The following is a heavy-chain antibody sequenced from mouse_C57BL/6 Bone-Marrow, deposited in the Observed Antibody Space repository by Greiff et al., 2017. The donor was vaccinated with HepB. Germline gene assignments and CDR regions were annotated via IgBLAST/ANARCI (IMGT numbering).Heavy chain of an antibody. J-gene: IGHJ3*01. CDR2: IDPSDSET. V-gene: IGHV1-52*01. CDR3: ARGYDPAWFAY. Sequence: VQRVESGAELVRPGSSVKLSCKASGYTFTSYWMHWVKQRPIQGLEWIGNIDPSDSETHYNQKFKDKATLTVDKSSSTAYMQLSSLTSEDSAVYYCARGYDPAWFAYWGQGTRVTVSA. CDR1: GYTFTSYW. D-gene: IGHD2-2*01.